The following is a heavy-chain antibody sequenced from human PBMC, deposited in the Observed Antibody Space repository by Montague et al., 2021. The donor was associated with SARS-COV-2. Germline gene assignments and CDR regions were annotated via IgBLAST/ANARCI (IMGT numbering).Heavy chain of an antibody. J-gene: IGHJ4*02. Sequence: SLRLSCAASGFIFSRYEMNWVRQAPGKGLEWVSYISNSGDTKYYADSVXGRFTISRDNAKNSLYLQMSSLRAEDTAFYYCARAGEDYYYDSSGFLYWGQGILVTVSS. CDR2: ISNSGDTK. CDR1: GFIFSRYE. CDR3: ARAGEDYYYDSSGFLY. D-gene: IGHD3-22*01. V-gene: IGHV3-48*03.